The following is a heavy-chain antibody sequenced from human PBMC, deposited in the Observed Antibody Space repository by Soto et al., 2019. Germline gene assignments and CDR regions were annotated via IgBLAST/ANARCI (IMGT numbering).Heavy chain of an antibody. V-gene: IGHV3-23*01. CDR1: GFTFSFYA. J-gene: IGHJ4*02. CDR2: LTGNGGDT. D-gene: IGHD5-18*01. Sequence: EAQLLESGGGLVQPGGSLRISCAASGFTFSFYAMSWVRQAPGKGLEWVSSLTGNGGDTYYADSVKGRFIISRVNSENTLYLQMNSLRVDDTAVYYCAKDREYSYGWDYWGQGTLVTVSS. CDR3: AKDREYSYGWDY.